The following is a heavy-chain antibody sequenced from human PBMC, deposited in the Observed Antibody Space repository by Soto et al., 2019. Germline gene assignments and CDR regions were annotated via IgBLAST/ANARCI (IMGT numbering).Heavy chain of an antibody. CDR1: GGSISSGGYY. Sequence: QVQLQESGPGLVKPSQTLSLTCTVSGGSISSGGYYWTWIRQHPGKGLEWIGYNYYSGITYYNPSLKSLDTISLYTFKNQFSLKLSSVTAADTAVYYCARGSSIAFRYYGMDVWGQGTTVTVSS. D-gene: IGHD6-6*01. J-gene: IGHJ6*02. CDR2: NYYSGIT. CDR3: ARGSSIAFRYYGMDV. V-gene: IGHV4-31*01.